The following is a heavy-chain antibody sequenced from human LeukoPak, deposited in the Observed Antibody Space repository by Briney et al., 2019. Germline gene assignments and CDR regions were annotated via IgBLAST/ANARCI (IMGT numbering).Heavy chain of an antibody. V-gene: IGHV4-30-4*01. Sequence: SETLSLTCTVSGGSISSGDYYWSWIRQPPGKGLEWIGYIYYSGSTYYNPSLKSRVTISVDTSKNQFSLKLSSVTAADTAVYYCARGQDMIVVGYYYYYGMDVWGQGTAVTVSS. CDR2: IYYSGST. J-gene: IGHJ6*02. CDR1: GGSISSGDYY. CDR3: ARGQDMIVVGYYYYYGMDV. D-gene: IGHD3-22*01.